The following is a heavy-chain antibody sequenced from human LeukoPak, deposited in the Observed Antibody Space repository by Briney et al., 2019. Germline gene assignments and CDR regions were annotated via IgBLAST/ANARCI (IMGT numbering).Heavy chain of an antibody. V-gene: IGHV1-18*04. CDR2: ISAYNGNT. J-gene: IGHJ5*02. CDR1: GYTLTSYG. Sequence: GASVKVSCKASGYTLTSYGISWVRQAPGQGLEWMGWISAYNGNTNYAQKLQGRVTMTTDTSTSTAYMELRSLRSDDTAVYYCARDRRSGGLKGSNWFDPWGQGTLVTVSS. CDR3: ARDRRSGGLKGSNWFDP. D-gene: IGHD3-10*01.